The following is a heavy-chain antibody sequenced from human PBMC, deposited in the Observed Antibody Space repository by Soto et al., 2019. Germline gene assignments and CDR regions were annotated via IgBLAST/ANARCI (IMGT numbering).Heavy chain of an antibody. J-gene: IGHJ5*02. Sequence: QVQLQESGPGLVKPSQTLSLTCTVSGGSITSGGYYWSWIRQHPGKGLEWIGYIYYSGFTYYNPSRKNRVTITVDASKIQFSLKLSSVTADDTAVYYCATSVFPWGEGTVVTVSS. CDR2: IYYSGFT. CDR1: GGSITSGGYY. V-gene: IGHV4-31*03. CDR3: ATSVFP.